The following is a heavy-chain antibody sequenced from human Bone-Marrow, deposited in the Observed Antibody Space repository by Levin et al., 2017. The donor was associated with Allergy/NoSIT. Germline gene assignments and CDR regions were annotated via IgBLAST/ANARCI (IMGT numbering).Heavy chain of an antibody. CDR1: GGTFRSFV. Sequence: KISCKTSGGTFRSFVISWVRQAPGQGFEWMGGTIPIFPTTNYAQRFEDRLTITADASTSTAYMELRSLRSEDTAVYYCVLWSGHYMTFQRLADHCGQGTLVTVSS. D-gene: IGHD3-3*01. J-gene: IGHJ4*02. V-gene: IGHV1-69*01. CDR3: VLWSGHYMTFQRLADH. CDR2: TIPIFPTT.